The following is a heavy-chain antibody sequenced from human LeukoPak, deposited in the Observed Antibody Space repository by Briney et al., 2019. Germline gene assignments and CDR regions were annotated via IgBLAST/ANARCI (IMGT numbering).Heavy chain of an antibody. CDR1: GFTFSSYA. D-gene: IGHD3-10*01. Sequence: PGGSLRLSFAASGFTFSSYAMSWVRQAPGKGLEWVSAISGSGGSTYYADSVKGRFTISRDNSKNTLYLQMNSLRAEDTAVYYCAKGGSLLIWFGEDYFDYWGQGTLVTVSS. V-gene: IGHV3-23*01. J-gene: IGHJ4*02. CDR2: ISGSGGST. CDR3: AKGGSLLIWFGEDYFDY.